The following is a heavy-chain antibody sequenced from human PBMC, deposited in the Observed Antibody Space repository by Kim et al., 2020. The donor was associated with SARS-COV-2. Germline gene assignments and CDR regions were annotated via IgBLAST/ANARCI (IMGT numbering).Heavy chain of an antibody. CDR1: GFTFSSAW. D-gene: IGHD5-18*01. J-gene: IGHJ4*02. CDR2: TQSSTDGGTT. Sequence: GGSLRLSCAASGFTFSSAWMNWVRQAPGKGLEWVGRTQSSTDGGTTDYAAPVKGRFTISRDDSKNTLYLQMTSLKTEDTAVYYCAKTAVVSGGYSDYWGQGTLVTVSS. V-gene: IGHV3-15*01. CDR3: AKTAVVSGGYSDY.